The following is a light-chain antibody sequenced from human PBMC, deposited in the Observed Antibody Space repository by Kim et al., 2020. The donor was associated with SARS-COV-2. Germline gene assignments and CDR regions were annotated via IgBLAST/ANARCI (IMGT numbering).Light chain of an antibody. Sequence: SVSPGQTASITCSGEKLGDKYACWYQQKPGQSPVLVIYQDTKRPSGIPERFSGSNSGNTATLTISETQAMDEAAYYCQAWDSGTVIFGGGTQLTVL. CDR2: QDT. J-gene: IGLJ2*01. CDR1: KLGDKY. V-gene: IGLV3-1*01. CDR3: QAWDSGTVI.